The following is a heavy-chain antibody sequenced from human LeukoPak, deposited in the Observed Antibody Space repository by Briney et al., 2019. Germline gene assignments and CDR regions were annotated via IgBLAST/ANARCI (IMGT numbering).Heavy chain of an antibody. V-gene: IGHV1-8*01. J-gene: IGHJ6*02. CDR2: MNPNSGNT. Sequence: ASVKVSCKASGYTFTSYDINWVRQATGQGLEWMGWMNPNSGNTGYAQKFQDRVTMTTNTSISTAYMELSSLRSEDTAVYYCARGPNYYYYYGMDVWGQGTTVTVSS. CDR3: ARGPNYYYYYGMDV. CDR1: GYTFTSYD.